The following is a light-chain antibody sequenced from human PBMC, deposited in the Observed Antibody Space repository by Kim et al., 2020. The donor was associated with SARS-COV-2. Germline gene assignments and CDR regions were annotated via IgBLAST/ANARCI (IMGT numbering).Light chain of an antibody. V-gene: IGLV4-69*01. CDR3: QTWGTGIWV. CDR2: VNSDGSH. J-gene: IGLJ3*02. CDR1: SGHSSYV. Sequence: ASVKRTGTLSSGHSSYVITWHQQQPEKGPRYLMNVNSDGSHNRGDGIPDRFSGSSSGAERYLTISSLQSEDEADYYCQTWGTGIWVFGGGTQLTVL.